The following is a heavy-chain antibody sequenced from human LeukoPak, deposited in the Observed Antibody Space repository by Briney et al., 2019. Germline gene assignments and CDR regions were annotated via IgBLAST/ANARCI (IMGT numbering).Heavy chain of an antibody. CDR3: ARAWHGIYSGSYYAHSRAPGVRYFQH. J-gene: IGHJ1*01. V-gene: IGHV6-1*01. CDR1: GDSVSSNNAA. D-gene: IGHD1-26*01. Sequence: SQTLSLTCAISGDSVSSNNAAWNWIRQSPSRGLEWLGRTYYRSKWYNDYAVSVKSRIIINLDTSKNQFSLQLNSVTPEDTAVYYCARAWHGIYSGSYYAHSRAPGVRYFQHWGQGTLVTVSS. CDR2: TYYRSKWYN.